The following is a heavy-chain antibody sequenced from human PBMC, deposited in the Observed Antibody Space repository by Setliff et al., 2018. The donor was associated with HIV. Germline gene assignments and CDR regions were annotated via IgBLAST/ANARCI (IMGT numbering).Heavy chain of an antibody. D-gene: IGHD3-10*01. CDR3: ARKLRPGHGVDV. V-gene: IGHV3-11*06. J-gene: IGHJ6*02. CDR1: GFIFRNYW. CDR2: IASSNT. Sequence: GGSLRLSCAASGFIFRNYWMHWVRQAPGKGLEWISYIASSNTNYADSVKGRFTISRDNAKNSMDLQMNSLRAEDTAIYYCARKLRPGHGVDVWGQGTTVTVSS.